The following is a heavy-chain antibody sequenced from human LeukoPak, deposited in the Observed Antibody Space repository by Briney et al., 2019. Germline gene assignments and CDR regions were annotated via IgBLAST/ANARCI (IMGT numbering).Heavy chain of an antibody. V-gene: IGHV3-11*04. Sequence: GGSLRLSCAASGFTFSDYYMSWIRQAPGKGLEWVSHISSSGSTIYYADSVKGRFTISRDNAKNSLYLQMNSLRDEDTAVYYCARDLFSESGYSYDSTDYWGQGTLVTVSS. J-gene: IGHJ4*02. CDR1: GFTFSDYY. CDR2: ISSSGSTI. CDR3: ARDLFSESGYSYDSTDY. D-gene: IGHD5-18*01.